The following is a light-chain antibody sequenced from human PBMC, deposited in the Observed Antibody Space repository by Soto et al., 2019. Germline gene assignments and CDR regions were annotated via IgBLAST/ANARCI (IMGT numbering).Light chain of an antibody. CDR2: DVS. J-gene: IGKJ1*01. CDR1: QSVSSN. CDR3: QQYNSWPQT. Sequence: EVVWTQFPGTLSLSPGDRATLSCRASQSVSSNLAWYQQKPGQAPSILIYDVSTGATGIPARFSGRGSGTEFTLSISRLQSEDFAVYDCQQYNSWPQTFGQGTKVDIK. V-gene: IGKV3-15*01.